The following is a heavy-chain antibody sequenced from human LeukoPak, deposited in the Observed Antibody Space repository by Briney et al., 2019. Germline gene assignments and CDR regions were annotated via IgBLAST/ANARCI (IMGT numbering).Heavy chain of an antibody. V-gene: IGHV3-7*01. Sequence: GGSLRLSCAASGLTFRSYWMTWVRQAPGKGLEWVANIKKDGSEKYYVDSVKGRFTISRDNAKNSLYLQMNSLRVEDTAMYYCASSTVEMAAILDHDWGQGTLVTVSS. CDR2: IKKDGSEK. D-gene: IGHD5-24*01. CDR1: GLTFRSYW. J-gene: IGHJ4*02. CDR3: ASSTVEMAAILDHD.